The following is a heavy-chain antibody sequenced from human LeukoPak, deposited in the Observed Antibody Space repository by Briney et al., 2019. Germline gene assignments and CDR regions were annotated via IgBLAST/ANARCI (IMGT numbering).Heavy chain of an antibody. Sequence: GGSLRLSCVASGFTFSSHSMNWVRQAPGKGLEWVSSISSSSAYIYYADSVKGRFTISRDNAKNSVYLQMNSLRGEDTAVYYCARDYAGFCSGATCHFDSWGQGTLVTVSS. CDR3: ARDYAGFCSGATCHFDS. V-gene: IGHV3-21*01. J-gene: IGHJ4*02. D-gene: IGHD2-2*03. CDR1: GFTFSSHS. CDR2: ISSSSAYI.